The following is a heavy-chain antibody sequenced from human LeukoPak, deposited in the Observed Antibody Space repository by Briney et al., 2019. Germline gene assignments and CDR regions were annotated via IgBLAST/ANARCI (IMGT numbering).Heavy chain of an antibody. CDR1: GFTFSSYE. V-gene: IGHV3-48*03. CDR3: ARVGYDTDSEKKEDY. J-gene: IGHJ4*02. CDR2: ISSSGSTI. Sequence: GGSLRLSCAASGFTFSSYEMNWVRQAPGKGLEWVSYISSSGSTIYYADSVKGRFTISRDNAKNSLYLQMNSLRAEDTAVYYCARVGYDTDSEKKEDYWGRGTRVIVSS. D-gene: IGHD3-3*01.